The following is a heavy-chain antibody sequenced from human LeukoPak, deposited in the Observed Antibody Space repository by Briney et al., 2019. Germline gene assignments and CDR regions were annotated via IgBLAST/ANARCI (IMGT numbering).Heavy chain of an antibody. Sequence: SGPTLVKPTQTLTLPCTFSGFSLSTSGMCVSWIRQPPGKALEWLARIDWDDDKYYSTSLKTRLTISKDTSKNQVVLTMTNMDPVDTATYYCARGYYYDSSGYYDDAFDIWGQGTMVTVSS. V-gene: IGHV2-70*11. CDR2: IDWDDDK. CDR3: ARGYYYDSSGYYDDAFDI. J-gene: IGHJ3*02. D-gene: IGHD3-22*01. CDR1: GFSLSTSGMC.